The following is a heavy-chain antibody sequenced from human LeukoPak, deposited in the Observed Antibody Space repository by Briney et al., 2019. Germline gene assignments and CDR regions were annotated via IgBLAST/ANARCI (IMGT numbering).Heavy chain of an antibody. CDR1: GYIFSSYS. V-gene: IGHV3-21*01. CDR2: ISSSSSYI. J-gene: IGHJ5*02. CDR3: IAVAGQGTWFDP. Sequence: PGGPLRLSCAACGYIFSSYSMNWVHQAPGKGLEWVSSISSSSSYIYYADSVKGRFTISRDNAKNSLYLQMNSLRAEDTAVYYCIAVAGQGTWFDPWGQGTLVTVSS. D-gene: IGHD6-19*01.